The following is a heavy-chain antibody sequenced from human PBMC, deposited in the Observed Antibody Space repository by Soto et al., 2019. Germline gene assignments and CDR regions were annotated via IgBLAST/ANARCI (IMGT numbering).Heavy chain of an antibody. D-gene: IGHD5-12*01. Sequence: PSETLSLTCAVYGGSFSGYYWSWIRQPPGKGLEWIGEINHSGSTNYNPSLKSRVTISVDTSKNQFSLKLSSVTAADTAVYYCARWRSAQMATIYLGWFDPWGQGTLVTVSS. V-gene: IGHV4-34*01. CDR1: GGSFSGYY. CDR2: INHSGST. J-gene: IGHJ5*02. CDR3: ARWRSAQMATIYLGWFDP.